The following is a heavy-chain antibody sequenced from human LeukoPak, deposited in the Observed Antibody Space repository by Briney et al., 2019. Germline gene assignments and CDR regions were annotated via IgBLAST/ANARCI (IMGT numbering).Heavy chain of an antibody. Sequence: GGSLRLSCAASGFTFSSYSLNWVRQAPGKGLEWVSSISSSSSYIYYADSVKGRFTISRDNAKNSLYLQMNSLRAEDTAVYYCARDAPTAGFDYWGQGTLVTVSS. D-gene: IGHD4-17*01. V-gene: IGHV3-21*01. CDR1: GFTFSSYS. CDR3: ARDAPTAGFDY. CDR2: ISSSSSYI. J-gene: IGHJ4*02.